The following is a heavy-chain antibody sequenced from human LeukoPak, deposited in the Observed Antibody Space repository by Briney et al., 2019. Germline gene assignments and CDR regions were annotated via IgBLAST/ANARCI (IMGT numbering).Heavy chain of an antibody. D-gene: IGHD6-19*01. Sequence: SETLSLTCAVYGGSFSGYYWSWIRQPPGKGLEWIGEINHSGSTNYNPSLKSRVTISVDTSKNQFSLKLSSVTAADTAVYYCARNVGWYSHDSWGQGTLVTVSS. CDR1: GGSFSGYY. J-gene: IGHJ4*02. CDR2: INHSGST. V-gene: IGHV4-34*01. CDR3: ARNVGWYSHDS.